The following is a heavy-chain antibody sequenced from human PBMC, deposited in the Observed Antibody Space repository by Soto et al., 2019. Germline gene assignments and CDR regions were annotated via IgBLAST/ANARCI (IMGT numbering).Heavy chain of an antibody. CDR2: ISSSSSTI. D-gene: IGHD3-10*01. J-gene: IGHJ6*02. CDR1: GFTFSSYS. Sequence: GGSLRLSCAASGFTFSSYSMNWVRQAPGKGLEWVSYISSSSSTIYYADSVKGRFTISRDNAKNSLYLQMNSLRDEDTAVYYCARDPGYGSGSYVFLVGPPSYYYGMDVWGQGTTVTVSS. CDR3: ARDPGYGSGSYVFLVGPPSYYYGMDV. V-gene: IGHV3-48*02.